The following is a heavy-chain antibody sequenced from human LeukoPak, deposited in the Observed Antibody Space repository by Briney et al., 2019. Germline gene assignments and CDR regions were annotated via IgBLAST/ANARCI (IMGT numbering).Heavy chain of an antibody. Sequence: GGSLRLSCAASGFTFSSYAMSWVRQAPGKGLEWVSAISGSGGSTYYADSVKGRFTISRDNSKNTLYLQMNSLRAEGTAVYYCAKDLAVAPQGEDYWGQGTLVTVSS. CDR1: GFTFSSYA. CDR2: ISGSGGST. CDR3: AKDLAVAPQGEDY. D-gene: IGHD6-19*01. V-gene: IGHV3-23*01. J-gene: IGHJ4*02.